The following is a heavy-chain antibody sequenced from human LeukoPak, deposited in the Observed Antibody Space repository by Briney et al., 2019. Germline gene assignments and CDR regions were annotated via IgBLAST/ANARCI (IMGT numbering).Heavy chain of an antibody. V-gene: IGHV4-59*01. J-gene: IGHJ6*03. CDR2: IYYSGST. D-gene: IGHD1-26*01. CDR3: ARGELPRGYYYYMDV. CDR1: GGSISSYY. Sequence: SETLSLTCTVSGGSISSYYWSWIRQPPGKGLEWIGYIYYSGSTNYNPSLKSRVTISVDTSKNQFSLKLSSVTAADTAVYYCARGELPRGYYYYMDVWGKGTTVTVSS.